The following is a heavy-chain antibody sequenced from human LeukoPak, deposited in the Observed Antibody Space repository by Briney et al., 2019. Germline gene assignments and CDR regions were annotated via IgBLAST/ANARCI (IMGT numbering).Heavy chain of an antibody. D-gene: IGHD3-22*01. V-gene: IGHV3-21*01. CDR2: IISSSSYT. Sequence: GGSLRLSCAASGFTFSSYSMNGVPQAPGKGLEWVSSIISSSSYTYYADSVKGRFTISRDNAKNSLYLQMNSLRAEDTAVYYCARDASSGYSHYDYWGQGTLVTVSS. CDR3: ARDASSGYSHYDY. CDR1: GFTFSSYS. J-gene: IGHJ4*02.